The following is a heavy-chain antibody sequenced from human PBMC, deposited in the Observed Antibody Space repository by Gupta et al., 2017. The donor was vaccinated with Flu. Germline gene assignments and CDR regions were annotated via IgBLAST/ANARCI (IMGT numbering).Heavy chain of an antibody. CDR3: ASQRLGAHLWGYFDS. V-gene: IGHV4-39*01. Sequence: LGLIRQPPWKWLEWRVLMSSPGSIYSNPTLKSRVTIAVDTSKNLFSLNLTSSTAADTALYFCASQRLGAHLWGYFDSWGQGTLVTVSS. J-gene: IGHJ4*02. D-gene: IGHD2-21*01. CDR2: MSSPGSI.